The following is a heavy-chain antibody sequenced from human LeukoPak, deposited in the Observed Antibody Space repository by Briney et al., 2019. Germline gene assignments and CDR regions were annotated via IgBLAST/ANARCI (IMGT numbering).Heavy chain of an antibody. J-gene: IGHJ6*02. D-gene: IGHD2-2*01. V-gene: IGHV4-59*01. CDR1: GGSISSYY. Sequence: SETLSLTCTVSGGSISSYYWSWIRQPPGKGLEWIGYIYYSGSTNYNPSLKSRVTISVDTSKNQFSLKLTSVSAADTAVYYCARGIGGSAFYYYYGVDVWGQGTTVTVSS. CDR2: IYYSGST. CDR3: ARGIGGSAFYYYYGVDV.